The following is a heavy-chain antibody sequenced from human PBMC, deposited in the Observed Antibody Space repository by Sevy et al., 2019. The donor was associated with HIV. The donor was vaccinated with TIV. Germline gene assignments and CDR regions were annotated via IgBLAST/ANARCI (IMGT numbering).Heavy chain of an antibody. V-gene: IGHV3-30-3*01. CDR1: GFSFSSYA. D-gene: IGHD1-1*01. Sequence: GGSLRLSCAASGFSFSSYAMHWVRQAPGKGLEWVGVISYDGSNKYYADSVKVRFTISRDNSKNTLYLQMNSLRAEDTAVYYCALERLSSDVAEYFQNWGQGTLVTVSS. CDR3: ALERLSSDVAEYFQN. J-gene: IGHJ1*01. CDR2: ISYDGSNK.